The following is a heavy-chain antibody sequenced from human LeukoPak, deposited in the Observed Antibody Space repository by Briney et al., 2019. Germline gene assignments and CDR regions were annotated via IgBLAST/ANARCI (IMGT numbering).Heavy chain of an antibody. V-gene: IGHV1-18*01. J-gene: IGHJ4*02. CDR2: ISAYNGNT. Sequence: GSVKVSCKASGYTFTSYGISCVRQAPGQGLEWMGWISAYNGNTNYAQKLQGRVTMTTDTSTSTAYMELRSLRSDDTAVYYCARAQTPPPYCSGGSCYTLGPFYFDYWGQGTLVTVSS. CDR3: ARAQTPPPYCSGGSCYTLGPFYFDY. CDR1: GYTFTSYG. D-gene: IGHD2-15*01.